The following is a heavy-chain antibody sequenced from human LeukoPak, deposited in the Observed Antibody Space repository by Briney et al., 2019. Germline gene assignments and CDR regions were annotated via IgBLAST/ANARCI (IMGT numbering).Heavy chain of an antibody. CDR1: GGSISSSSYY. CDR2: IYYSGST. D-gene: IGHD5-18*01. J-gene: IGHJ3*02. V-gene: IGHV4-39*07. CDR3: ARGTLKGGYSYGRRGRDAFDI. Sequence: SETLSLTCTVSGGSISSSSYYWGWIRQPPGKGLEWIGSIYYSGSTYYNPSLKSRVTISVDTSKNQFSLKLSSVTAADTAVYYCARGTLKGGYSYGRRGRDAFDIWGQGTMVTVSS.